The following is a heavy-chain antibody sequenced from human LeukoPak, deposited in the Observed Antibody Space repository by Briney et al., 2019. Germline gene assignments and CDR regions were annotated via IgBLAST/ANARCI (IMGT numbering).Heavy chain of an antibody. D-gene: IGHD3-22*01. V-gene: IGHV1-18*01. J-gene: IGHJ5*02. CDR2: ISAYNGNT. CDR3: ARENGYYDSSGYYPNWFDP. Sequence: ASVKVSCKASGYTFTSYGISWVRQAPGQGLEWMGWISAYNGNTNYAQKLQGRVTMTTDTSTSTAYMELRSLRSDDTAVYYCARENGYYDSSGYYPNWFDPWGQGTLVTVSS. CDR1: GYTFTSYG.